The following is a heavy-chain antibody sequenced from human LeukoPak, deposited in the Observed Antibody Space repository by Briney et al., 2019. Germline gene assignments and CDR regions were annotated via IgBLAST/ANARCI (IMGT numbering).Heavy chain of an antibody. V-gene: IGHV1-2*02. D-gene: IGHD6-6*01. J-gene: IGHJ4*02. CDR1: GYTFSGYY. CDR2: INPNNGGT. Sequence: ASVKVSCKASGYTFSGYYMHWVRQAPGQGLEWMGWINPNNGGTNYAQRFQGRLTMTRDTSISTAYMELSGLRSDDTALYYCAKDTSLFSFGSSDHWGQGTLVTVSS. CDR3: AKDTSLFSFGSSDH.